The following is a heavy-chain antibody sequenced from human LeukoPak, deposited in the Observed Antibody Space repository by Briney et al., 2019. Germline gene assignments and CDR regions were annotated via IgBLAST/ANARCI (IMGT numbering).Heavy chain of an antibody. V-gene: IGHV4-59*01. J-gene: IGHJ2*01. CDR3: AKVPLQDWELDL. CDR2: IYYSGST. CDR1: GDSISSYY. Sequence: KPSETLSLTCTVSGDSISSYYWSWIRQPPGKGLEWIGYIYYSGSTNYNPSLKSRVTISVDTSRNQFSLKLISLTAADTAVYYCAKVPLQDWELDLWGRGTLVTVSS. D-gene: IGHD3/OR15-3a*01.